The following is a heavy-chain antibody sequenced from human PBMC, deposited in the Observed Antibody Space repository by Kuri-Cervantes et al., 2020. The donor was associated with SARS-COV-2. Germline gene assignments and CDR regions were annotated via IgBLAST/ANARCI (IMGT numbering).Heavy chain of an antibody. CDR1: GGSISSHY. D-gene: IGHD3-22*01. CDR3: ARHSRDSSGYYFSFWPFDY. Sequence: SETLSLTCTVSGGSISSHYRSWIRQPPGKGLEWIGYIYYSGSTNYNPSLKSRVTISVDTSKNQFSLKLSSVTAADTAVYYCARHSRDSSGYYFSFWPFDYWGQGTLVTVSS. V-gene: IGHV4-59*08. CDR2: IYYSGST. J-gene: IGHJ4*02.